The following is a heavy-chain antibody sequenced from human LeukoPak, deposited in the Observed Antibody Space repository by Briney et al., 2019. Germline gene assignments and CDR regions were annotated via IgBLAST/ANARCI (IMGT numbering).Heavy chain of an antibody. Sequence: ASVKISCKASGGTFSSYAISWVRQAPGQGLEWMGGIIPIFGTANYAQKFQGRVTITADESTSTAYMELSSLRSEDTAVYYCARAPEYSSSGDYFDYWGQGTLVTVSS. CDR3: ARAPEYSSSGDYFDY. CDR1: GGTFSSYA. V-gene: IGHV1-69*13. J-gene: IGHJ4*02. CDR2: IIPIFGTA. D-gene: IGHD6-6*01.